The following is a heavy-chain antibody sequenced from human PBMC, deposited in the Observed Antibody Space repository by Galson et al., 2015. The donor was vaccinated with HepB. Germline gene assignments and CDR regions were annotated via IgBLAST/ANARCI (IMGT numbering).Heavy chain of an antibody. D-gene: IGHD6-13*01. CDR3: ARMDLIAGLFDY. Sequence: SETLSLTCTVSGGSISSYYWSWIRQPPGKGLEWIGYIYYSGSTNYNPSLKSRVTISVDTSKNQFSLKLSSVTAADTAVYYCARMDLIAGLFDYWGQGTLVTVSS. J-gene: IGHJ4*02. V-gene: IGHV4-59*01. CDR1: GGSISSYY. CDR2: IYYSGST.